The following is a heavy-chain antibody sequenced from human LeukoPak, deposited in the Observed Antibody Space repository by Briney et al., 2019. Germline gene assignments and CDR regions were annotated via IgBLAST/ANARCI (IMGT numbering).Heavy chain of an antibody. J-gene: IGHJ4*02. V-gene: IGHV3-74*01. CDR2: INPDGSVT. Sequence: GGSLRLSCLASGLTFNTYWMHWVRQVPGKGRVWVSRINPDGSVTWDADSVRGRFTISRDNAKNSLYLQMNSLRAEDTAVYYCARDGPADYIVVVPAAIGDWGQGTLVTVSS. CDR3: ARDGPADYIVVVPAAIGD. D-gene: IGHD2-2*02. CDR1: GLTFNTYW.